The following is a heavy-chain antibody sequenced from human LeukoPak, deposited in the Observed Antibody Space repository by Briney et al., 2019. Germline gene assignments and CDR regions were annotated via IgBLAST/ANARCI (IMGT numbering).Heavy chain of an antibody. J-gene: IGHJ1*01. CDR1: GFTFSNHW. CDR3: ARGSSGYYCDHFQT. Sequence: GGSLRLSCAASGFTFSNHWMTWIRQAPGKGLEWVANIKQDGIEKYYADSVEGRFTVSRDNTKKTLFLQMHTLRAEVTAVYYCARGSSGYYCDHFQTWGEGSLVTVSS. V-gene: IGHV3-7*01. D-gene: IGHD3-22*01. CDR2: IKQDGIEK.